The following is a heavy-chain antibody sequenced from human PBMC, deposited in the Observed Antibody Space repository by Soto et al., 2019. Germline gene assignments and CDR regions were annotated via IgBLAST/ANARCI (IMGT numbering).Heavy chain of an antibody. D-gene: IGHD6-19*01. V-gene: IGHV1-69*13. J-gene: IGHJ4*02. CDR1: GGTFSSYA. CDR2: IIPIFGTA. CDR3: ARVGIAVAGSFDY. Sequence: SVKVSCKASGGTFSSYAISWVRQAPGQGLEWMGGIIPIFGTANYAQKFQGRVTITADESTSTAYMELSSLRSEDTAVYYCARVGIAVAGSFDYWGQGTLVTVSS.